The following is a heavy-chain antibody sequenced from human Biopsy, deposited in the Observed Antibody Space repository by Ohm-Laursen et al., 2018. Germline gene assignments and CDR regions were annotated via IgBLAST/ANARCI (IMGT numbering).Heavy chain of an antibody. CDR1: GYTFTSHD. J-gene: IGHJ4*02. D-gene: IGHD1-26*01. CDR2: MSPNTGNT. CDR3: ARWETTLGRSLDS. Sequence: SVKVSCKASGYTFTSHDINWVRQDTGQGLEWMGWMSPNTGNTVYAQRIQDRVTMTSDTSTGTAYMELTSLTSDDTAVYFCARWETTLGRSLDSWGQGTLVAVSS. V-gene: IGHV1-8*01.